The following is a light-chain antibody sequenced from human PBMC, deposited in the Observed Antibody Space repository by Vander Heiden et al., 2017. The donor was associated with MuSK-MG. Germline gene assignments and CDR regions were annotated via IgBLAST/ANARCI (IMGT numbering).Light chain of an antibody. CDR3: TSYTSSSLWA. CDR1: SGAFDAYNY. CDR2: AAS. J-gene: IGLJ3*02. Sequence: SPLTQPASVSGSPGPSITIACTRTSGAFDAYNYISWFHHHAVKVPKLMIYAASNRPSGVSNRFSGSKSGNTASLTISGLQAEDEADYYCTSYTSSSLWAFGGGTKLTVL. V-gene: IGLV2-14*03.